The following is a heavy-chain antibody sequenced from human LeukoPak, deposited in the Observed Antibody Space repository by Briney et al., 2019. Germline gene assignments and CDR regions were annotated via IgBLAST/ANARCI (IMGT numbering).Heavy chain of an antibody. CDR2: MSSSGSTI. CDR3: ARECSSTSCYHDY. Sequence: GGPLRLSCAASGFTPCDYYMSGIRRAPEEGVEWVSYMSSSGSTIYYGATVKAPFTISREHAKNTLSLTMNSLRAEDRAVYYCARECSSTSCYHDYWGERTLVPVSS. D-gene: IGHD2-2*01. J-gene: IGHJ4*02. V-gene: IGHV3-11*01. CDR1: GFTPCDYY.